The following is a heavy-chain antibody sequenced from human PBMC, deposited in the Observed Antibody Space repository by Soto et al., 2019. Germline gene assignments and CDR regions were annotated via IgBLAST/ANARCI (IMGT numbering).Heavy chain of an antibody. V-gene: IGHV3-74*01. CDR1: GFTFSMYW. Sequence: EVQLVESGGGLLQPGGSLRLCCAASGFTFSMYWMHWVRQVPGKGPEWVSRINDDGSSTNYADSVKGRFTISRDNAKNTLYLPMNALRAEDTAVYYCARGPRSTSTGTGAFWGQGTLVTVSS. D-gene: IGHD1-1*01. CDR3: ARGPRSTSTGTGAF. CDR2: INDDGSST. J-gene: IGHJ4*02.